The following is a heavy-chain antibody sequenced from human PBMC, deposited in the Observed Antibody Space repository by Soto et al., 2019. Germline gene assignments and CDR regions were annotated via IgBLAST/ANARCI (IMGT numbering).Heavy chain of an antibody. J-gene: IGHJ6*03. V-gene: IGHV4-34*01. CDR3: ARARGCSSTSCYGEGGYYYYYYYMDV. Sequence: QVQLQQWGAGLLKPSETLSLTCAVYGGSLSGYYWSWIRQPPGKGLEWIGEINHSGSTNYNPSLKSRVTISVDTSKNQFSLKLSSVTAADTAVYYCARARGCSSTSCYGEGGYYYYYYYMDVWGKGTTVTVSS. CDR2: INHSGST. D-gene: IGHD2-2*01. CDR1: GGSLSGYY.